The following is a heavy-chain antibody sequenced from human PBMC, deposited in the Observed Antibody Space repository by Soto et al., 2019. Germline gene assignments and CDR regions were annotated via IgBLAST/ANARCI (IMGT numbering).Heavy chain of an antibody. CDR1: GGSVSDKTYY. CDR2: VYYSGT. V-gene: IGHV4-61*03. D-gene: IGHD3-16*01. J-gene: IGHJ4*01. Sequence: SETLSLTFSLSGGSVSDKTYYSSWIRQPPGKRLEWIGYVYYSGTRYNPSFQGQVTISADKSISTAYLQWSSLKASDTAMYYCARASRFSNYIWGRFPDWGHEILVSDSS. CDR3: ARASRFSNYIWGRFPD.